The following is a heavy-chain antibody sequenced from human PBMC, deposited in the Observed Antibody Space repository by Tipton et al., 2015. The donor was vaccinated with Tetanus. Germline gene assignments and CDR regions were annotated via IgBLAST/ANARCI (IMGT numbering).Heavy chain of an antibody. D-gene: IGHD2/OR15-2a*01. CDR2: IYESGDT. Sequence: TLSLTCTVSGGSXXXGTXXXGXXXQPXXXGLXWIGXIYESGDTYYXPSLXSRVTXSVDTXKNQXSLNLXSMAAXDTGVYYCARHQXXYFTXXDYWGXGNXXTVS. CDR3: ARHQXXYFTXXDY. J-gene: IGHJ4*02. V-gene: IGHV4-39*01. CDR1: GGSXXXGTXX.